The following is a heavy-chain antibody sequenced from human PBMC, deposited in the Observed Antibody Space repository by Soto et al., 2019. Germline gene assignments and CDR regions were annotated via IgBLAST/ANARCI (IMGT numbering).Heavy chain of an antibody. V-gene: IGHV1-2*02. J-gene: IGHJ4*02. CDR2: INPNSGGT. CDR3: ARGESSAIFDY. D-gene: IGHD6-19*01. CDR1: GYTFTGYY. Sequence: ASVKVSCKASGYTFTGYYMHWVRQAPGQGLEWMGWINPNSGGTKYARKFQGRVTMTRDTSISTAYMELSRLRSDDTAVYFCARGESSAIFDYWGQGTLVTVSS.